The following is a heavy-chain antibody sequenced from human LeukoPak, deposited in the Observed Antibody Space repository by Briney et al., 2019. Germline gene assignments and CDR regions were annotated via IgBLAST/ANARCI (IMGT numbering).Heavy chain of an antibody. CDR2: INHSGST. V-gene: IGHV4-34*01. CDR1: GGSFSGYY. D-gene: IGHD3-3*01. CDR3: ARGYHSYDFWSGYYPLLYFDY. Sequence: PSETLSLTCAVYGGSFSGYYWSWLRQPPGKGLEWIGEINHSGSTNYNPSLKSRVTISVDTSKNQFSLKLSSVTAADTAVYYCARGYHSYDFWSGYYPLLYFDYWGQGTLVTVSS. J-gene: IGHJ4*02.